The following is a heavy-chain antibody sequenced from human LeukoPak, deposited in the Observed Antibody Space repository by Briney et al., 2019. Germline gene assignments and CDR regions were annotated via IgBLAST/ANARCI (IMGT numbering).Heavy chain of an antibody. CDR3: ARTRGGVGNEFYHNRFDP. CDR1: GYTFTTYA. CDR2: INTNTGNP. J-gene: IGHJ5*02. Sequence: ASVKVSCKTSGYTFTTYAINWVRQVPGQGLEWMGWINTNTGNPTYAQGFTGRFVFSLDTSVSTTYLQISSLKAEDTAMYYCARTRGGVGNEFYHNRFDPWGQGTLVTVSS. V-gene: IGHV7-4-1*02. D-gene: IGHD3-10*01.